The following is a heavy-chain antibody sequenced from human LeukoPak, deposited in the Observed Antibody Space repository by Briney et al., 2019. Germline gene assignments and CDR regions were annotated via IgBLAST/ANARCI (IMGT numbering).Heavy chain of an antibody. D-gene: IGHD5-18*01. CDR3: APQRGFRLLDRYFDS. Sequence: GGSLRLSCVASGFTFSSYWATWVRQAPGKGLEWVANIDPDGSHQYYVDSVKGRFTISRDNAKNSLYLQMNSLRAEDTAVYYCAPQRGFRLLDRYFDSWGQGTLVTVSS. CDR1: GFTFSSYW. V-gene: IGHV3-7*01. CDR2: IDPDGSHQ. J-gene: IGHJ4*02.